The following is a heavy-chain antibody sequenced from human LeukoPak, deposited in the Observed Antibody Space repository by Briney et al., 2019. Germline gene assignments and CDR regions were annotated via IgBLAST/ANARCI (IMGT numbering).Heavy chain of an antibody. CDR2: VFYSGST. D-gene: IGHD4-17*01. J-gene: IGHJ4*02. CDR1: GGSVSAYY. V-gene: IGHV4-59*08. CDR3: AKSMTTVTTASDY. Sequence: SETLSLTCTVSGGSVSAYYWTWIRQPPGKGLEWIGCVFYSGSTNYNPSLKSRVTISVDTSRNQFSLRLSSLTAADTAVYYCAKSMTTVTTASDYWGQGTLVTVSS.